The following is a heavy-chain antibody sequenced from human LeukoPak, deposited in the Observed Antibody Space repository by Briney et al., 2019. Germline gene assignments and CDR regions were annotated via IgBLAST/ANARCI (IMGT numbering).Heavy chain of an antibody. CDR1: GFTFSSYG. Sequence: GRSLRLSCAASGFTFSSYGMHWVRQAPGKGLEWVAVISYDGSNKYYADSVKGRFTISRDNSKNTLYLQMNSLRAEDTAVYYCARAERVVVAAPDYWGQGTLVTVSS. V-gene: IGHV3-30*03. J-gene: IGHJ4*02. D-gene: IGHD2-15*01. CDR3: ARAERVVVAAPDY. CDR2: ISYDGSNK.